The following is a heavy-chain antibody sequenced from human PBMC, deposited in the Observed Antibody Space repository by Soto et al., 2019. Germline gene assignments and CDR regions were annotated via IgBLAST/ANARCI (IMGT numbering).Heavy chain of an antibody. J-gene: IGHJ6*02. D-gene: IGHD6-13*01. Sequence: EVQLLESGGGLVQPGGSLRLSCAASGFTLSSYAMSWVRQAPGKGLELVSAISGSGGSTYYADSVKGRFTISRDNSKNAQYLQMSILRAEDTAVYYCAKDMYSSSWYFYYYSMDVWGQGTTVTVSS. CDR1: GFTLSSYA. CDR3: AKDMYSSSWYFYYYSMDV. CDR2: ISGSGGST. V-gene: IGHV3-23*01.